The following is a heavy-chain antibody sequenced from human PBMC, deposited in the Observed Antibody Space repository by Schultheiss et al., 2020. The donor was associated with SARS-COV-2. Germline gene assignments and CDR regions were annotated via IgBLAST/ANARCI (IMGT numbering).Heavy chain of an antibody. D-gene: IGHD2-15*01. CDR1: GFTFSSYH. CDR2: IKSKTDGGTT. V-gene: IGHV3-15*07. CDR3: TTDIYCSGGSCYVY. J-gene: IGHJ4*02. Sequence: GGSLRLSCAASGFTFSSYHMNWVRQAPGKGLEWVGRIKSKTDGGTTDYAAPVKGRFTISRDDSKNTLYLQMNSLKTEDTAVYYCTTDIYCSGGSCYVYWGQGTLVTVSS.